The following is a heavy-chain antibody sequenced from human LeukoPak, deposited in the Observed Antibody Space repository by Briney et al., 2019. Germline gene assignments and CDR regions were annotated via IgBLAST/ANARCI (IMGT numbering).Heavy chain of an antibody. CDR3: AREEVVIDAFDI. CDR1: DGSFSSYY. V-gene: IGHV4-59*01. CDR2: IFYSGST. J-gene: IGHJ3*02. Sequence: SETLSLTCTVSDGSFSSYYWNWIRQPPGKGLEWIGYIFYSGSTNYSPSLKSRVTISVDTSKNQFSLKLNSVTAADTAVYYCAREEVVIDAFDIWGQGTMVTVSS. D-gene: IGHD3-22*01.